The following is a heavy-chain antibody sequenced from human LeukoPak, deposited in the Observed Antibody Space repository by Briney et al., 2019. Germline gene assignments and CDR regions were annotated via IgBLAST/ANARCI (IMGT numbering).Heavy chain of an antibody. CDR2: INPNSGGT. CDR1: GYTFTGYY. Sequence: ASVKVSCKASGYTFTGYYMHWVRQAPGQGLEWMGWINPNSGGTNYAQKFQGRVTMTRDTSISTAYMELSRLRSDDTAVYYCARELTRYSSSPGYWGQGTLVTVSS. D-gene: IGHD6-13*01. V-gene: IGHV1-2*02. J-gene: IGHJ4*02. CDR3: ARELTRYSSSPGY.